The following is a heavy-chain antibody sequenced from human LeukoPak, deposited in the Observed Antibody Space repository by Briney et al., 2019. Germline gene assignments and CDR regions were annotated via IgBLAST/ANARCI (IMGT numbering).Heavy chain of an antibody. CDR3: ARGVHIAAAQYGY. CDR1: GGSISSYY. D-gene: IGHD6-13*01. V-gene: IGHV4-59*01. J-gene: IGHJ4*02. CDR2: IYYSGTT. Sequence: SEALSLTCTVSGGSISSYYWSWIRQPPVKGLEWIGYIYYSGTTNYNPSLKSRVTISVDTSKNQFSLKLSSVTAADTAVYYCARGVHIAAAQYGYWGQGTLVTVSS.